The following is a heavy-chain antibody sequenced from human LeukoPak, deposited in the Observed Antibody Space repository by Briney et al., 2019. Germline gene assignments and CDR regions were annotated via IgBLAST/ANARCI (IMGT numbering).Heavy chain of an antibody. CDR2: ISYSGNT. D-gene: IGHD3-3*01. J-gene: IGHJ3*02. V-gene: IGHV4-59*01. CDR3: ARGISWSGYYTPYAFDI. CDR1: GGSISNYY. Sequence: SETLSLTCTVSGGSISNYYWTWIRQPPGKGLEWIGFISYSGNTNYNPSLKSRVTISLDTSKNQFSLKLISVTAADTAVYYCARGISWSGYYTPYAFDIWGQGTMVTVSS.